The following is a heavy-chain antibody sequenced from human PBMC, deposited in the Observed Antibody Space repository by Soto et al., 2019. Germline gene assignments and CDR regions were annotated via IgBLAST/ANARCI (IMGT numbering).Heavy chain of an antibody. Sequence: PSETLSLTCTVSGGSISSGDYYWSWIRQPPGKGLEWIGYIYYSGSTYYNPSLKSRVTISVDTSKNQFSLKLSSVTAADTAVYYCARGIGGSYYWFDPWGQGTLVTVSS. CDR3: ARGIGGSYYWFDP. CDR1: GGSISSGDYY. J-gene: IGHJ5*02. V-gene: IGHV4-30-4*01. D-gene: IGHD1-26*01. CDR2: IYYSGST.